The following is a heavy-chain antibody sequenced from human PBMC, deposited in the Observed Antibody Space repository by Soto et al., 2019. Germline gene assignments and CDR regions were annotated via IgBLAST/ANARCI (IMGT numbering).Heavy chain of an antibody. J-gene: IGHJ4*02. CDR3: ARSRGGSPDY. Sequence: EVQLVESGEGSVQPGGSLRLSCATSGFTFSSYGMHWVRQAPGKGLEYVSAITSDGGRTYYADSVKGRFTISRDNSKNTLYLQMGSLRTEDMDVYYCARSRGGSPDYWGQGTLVTVSS. CDR1: GFTFSSYG. V-gene: IGHV3-64*02. D-gene: IGHD2-15*01. CDR2: ITSDGGRT.